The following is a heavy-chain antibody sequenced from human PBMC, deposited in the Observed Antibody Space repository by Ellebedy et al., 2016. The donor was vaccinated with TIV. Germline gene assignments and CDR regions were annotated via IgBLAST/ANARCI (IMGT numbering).Heavy chain of an antibody. V-gene: IGHV3-43*01. CDR2: ISWDGTKT. CDR3: AKDIKYREKYSGWSFDH. J-gene: IGHJ4*02. D-gene: IGHD1-26*01. Sequence: PGGSLRLSCAASGFTFDDYTMHRVRQPPGKGLAWVSLISWDGTKTFYGESVRGRFTISRDSSKNSLYLQMNSLRPEDTALYYCAKDIKYREKYSGWSFDHWGQGTVVTVSS. CDR1: GFTFDDYT.